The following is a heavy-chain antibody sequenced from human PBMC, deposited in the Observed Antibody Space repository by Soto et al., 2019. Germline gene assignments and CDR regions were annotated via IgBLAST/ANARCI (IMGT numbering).Heavy chain of an antibody. CDR3: ARDSRQWLVHHYYGMDV. Sequence: EVQLLESGGGLVQPGGSLRLSCVASGVTFTTNAMDWVRQAPGKGLEWVSFISGDDGSGNYADSVKGRFTISRDNSKNTLYLQMNSLRAEDTAVYYCARDSRQWLVHHYYGMDVWGQGTTVTVSS. D-gene: IGHD6-19*01. J-gene: IGHJ6*02. CDR2: ISGDDGSG. CDR1: GVTFTTNA. V-gene: IGHV3-23*01.